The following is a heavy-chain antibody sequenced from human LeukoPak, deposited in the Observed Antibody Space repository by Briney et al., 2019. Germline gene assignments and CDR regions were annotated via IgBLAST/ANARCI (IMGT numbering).Heavy chain of an antibody. CDR2: INPSGGTT. CDR3: ARDALSYDYSWGSYGHLGIDX. V-gene: IGHV1-46*01. D-gene: IGHD3-16*01. Sequence: GASVKVSCKASGYTFTRYYMHWVRQAPGQGLEWMGIINPSGGTTDYAQKFHGRITVTRDTSTSTVYMELTSLTSEDTAVYYCARDALSYDYSWGSYGHLGIDXWGQGTLVTVS. CDR1: GYTFTRYY. J-gene: IGHJ5*02.